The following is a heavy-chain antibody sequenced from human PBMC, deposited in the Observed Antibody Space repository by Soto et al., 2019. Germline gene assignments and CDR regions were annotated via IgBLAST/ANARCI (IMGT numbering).Heavy chain of an antibody. Sequence: PSETLSLTCDVSRYSINNNNWWSWVRQPPGGGLEWIGELHHGGSTNYNPSLESRATFSVDISKNQFFLKLSSVTAADTAVYYCTKNCAYALDYWGQGTLVTVSS. CDR1: RYSINNNNW. V-gene: IGHV4-4*02. D-gene: IGHD5-12*01. CDR2: LHHGGST. J-gene: IGHJ4*02. CDR3: TKNCAYALDY.